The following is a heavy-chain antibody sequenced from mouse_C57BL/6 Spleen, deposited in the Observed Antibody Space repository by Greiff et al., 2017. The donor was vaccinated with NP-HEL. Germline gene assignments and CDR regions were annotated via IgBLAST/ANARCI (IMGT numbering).Heavy chain of an antibody. CDR3: TRHRLRGYAMDY. Sequence: ESGAELVRPGASVTLSCKASGYTFTDYEMHWVKQTPVHGLEWIGAIDPETGGTAYNQKFKGKAILTADKSSSTAYMELRSLTSEDSAVYYCTRHRLRGYAMDYWGQGTSVTVSS. CDR2: IDPETGGT. CDR1: GYTFTDYE. J-gene: IGHJ4*01. D-gene: IGHD1-1*01. V-gene: IGHV1-15*01.